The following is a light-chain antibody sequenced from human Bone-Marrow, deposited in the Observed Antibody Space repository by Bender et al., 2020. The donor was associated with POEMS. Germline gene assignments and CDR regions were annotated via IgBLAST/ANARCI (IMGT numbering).Light chain of an antibody. V-gene: IGLV2-14*01. J-gene: IGLJ2*01. CDR3: ISYTSSNTLEVV. CDR2: EGS. Sequence: QSALTQPASVSGSPGQSITISCTGTSSDVGAYNFVSWYQQHPGKAPKPLIYEGSKRPSGVPDRFSGSKSGTSASLAITGLQSDDEANYYCISYTSSNTLEVVFGGGTKLTVL. CDR1: SSDVGAYNF.